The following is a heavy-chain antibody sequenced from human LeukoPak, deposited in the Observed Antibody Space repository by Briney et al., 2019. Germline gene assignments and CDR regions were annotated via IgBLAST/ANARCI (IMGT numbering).Heavy chain of an antibody. J-gene: IGHJ4*02. V-gene: IGHV3-7*01. CDR2: IKKDGSEK. Sequence: PGRSLRLSCAASGFTFSSYWMSWVRQAPGKGLEWLANIKKDGSEKYYVDSVKGRFTISRDNAKNSLYLQMNSLRAEDAAVYYCARDLYRIVVVPHYFDYWGQGTLVTVSS. CDR3: ARDLYRIVVVPHYFDY. D-gene: IGHD3-22*01. CDR1: GFTFSSYW.